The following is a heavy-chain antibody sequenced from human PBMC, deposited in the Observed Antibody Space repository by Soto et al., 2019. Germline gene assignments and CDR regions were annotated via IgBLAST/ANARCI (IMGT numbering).Heavy chain of an antibody. V-gene: IGHV3-21*01. CDR1: GFTFSSYS. Sequence: KSGGSLRLSCGASGFTFSSYSMNWVRQAAGKGLEWVSSISSSSSYIYYADSVKGRFTISRDNAKNSLYLQMNSLRAEDTAVYYCARDRVTVLYYYYGMDVWGQGTTVTVSS. CDR3: ARDRVTVLYYYYGMDV. J-gene: IGHJ6*02. CDR2: ISSSSSYI. D-gene: IGHD4-4*01.